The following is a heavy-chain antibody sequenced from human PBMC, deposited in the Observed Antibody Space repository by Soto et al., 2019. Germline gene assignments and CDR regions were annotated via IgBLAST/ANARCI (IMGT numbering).Heavy chain of an antibody. D-gene: IGHD6-13*01. CDR2: ISASGDRT. CDR3: AKGGLYNSSWYEGY. Sequence: EVQLLESGGALVQPGGSVRLSCAASGFTFSRSAMSWVRQAPGKGLEWVSSISASGDRTHNADSVKGRFAISRDTSNNTLDLQLNSLTADDTAVYYFAKGGLYNSSWYEGYWGQGTLVTVSS. J-gene: IGHJ4*02. CDR1: GFTFSRSA. V-gene: IGHV3-23*01.